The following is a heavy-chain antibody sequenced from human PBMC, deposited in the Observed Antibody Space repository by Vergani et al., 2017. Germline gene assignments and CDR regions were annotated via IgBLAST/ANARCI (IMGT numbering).Heavy chain of an antibody. Sequence: QVQLVQSGAEVKKPGASVKVSCKASGYTFTSYGISWVRQAPGQGLEWMGWISAYNGNTNYAQKLQGRVTMTTDTSTSTAYMELRSLRSDDTAVYYCAKTSFVGATAYYYYYGMDVWGQGTTVTVSS. V-gene: IGHV1-18*01. CDR3: AKTSFVGATAYYYYYGMDV. D-gene: IGHD1-26*01. CDR2: ISAYNGNT. CDR1: GYTFTSYG. J-gene: IGHJ6*02.